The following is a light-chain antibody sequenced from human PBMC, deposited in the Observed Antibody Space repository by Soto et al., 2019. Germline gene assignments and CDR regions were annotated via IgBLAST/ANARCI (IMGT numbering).Light chain of an antibody. CDR3: CSYGGGYTPLL. V-gene: IGLV2-11*01. J-gene: IGLJ2*01. Sequence: QSALTQPRSVSGSPGQSVTISFTGTSSDVGGYDYVSWYQQHPGQAPKLMIYDVTKRPSGVPDRFSGSKSGNTASLSISGLQAEDEADYYCCSYGGGYTPLLFGGGTKVTVL. CDR2: DVT. CDR1: SSDVGGYDY.